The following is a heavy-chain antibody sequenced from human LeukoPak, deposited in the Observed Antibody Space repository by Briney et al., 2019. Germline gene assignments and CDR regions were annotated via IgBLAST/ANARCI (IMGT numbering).Heavy chain of an antibody. J-gene: IGHJ3*02. V-gene: IGHV4-61*02. Sequence: PSETLSLTCAVSGGSISSNSYYWSWIRQPAGKGLEWIGRIYTSGSTNYNPSLKSRVTISVDTSKNQFSLKLSSVTAADTAVYYCARARLIFDIWGQGTMVTVSS. CDR1: GGSISSNSYY. CDR3: ARARLIFDI. D-gene: IGHD3-16*01. CDR2: IYTSGST.